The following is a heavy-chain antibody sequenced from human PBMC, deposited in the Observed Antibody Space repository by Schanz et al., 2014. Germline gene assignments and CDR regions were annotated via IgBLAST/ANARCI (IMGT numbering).Heavy chain of an antibody. Sequence: VHLAESGGGVVQPGRSLRLSCAASGFTFHTYDMHWVRQAPGKGLEWVAQISHDGHRDFYADSVKGRFTVSRDLSSNTRYLQMNSLRADDSAIYYCAKDHPSSGWPAFDVWGQGTTVTVSS. CDR1: GFTFHTYD. J-gene: IGHJ6*02. CDR2: ISHDGHRD. V-gene: IGHV3-30-3*01. CDR3: AKDHPSSGWPAFDV. D-gene: IGHD6-19*01.